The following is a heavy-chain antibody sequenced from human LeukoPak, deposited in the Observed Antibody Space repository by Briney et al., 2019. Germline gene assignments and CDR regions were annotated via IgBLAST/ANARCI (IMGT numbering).Heavy chain of an antibody. Sequence: SETLSLTCTVSGGSISSSSYYWGWIRQPPGKGLEWIGSIYYSGSTYYNPSLKSRATISVDTSKNQFSLKLSSVTAADTAAYYCARDPGGYQLQEPDAFDIWGQGTMVTVSS. CDR2: IYYSGST. D-gene: IGHD2-2*01. V-gene: IGHV4-39*07. CDR1: GGSISSSSYY. J-gene: IGHJ3*02. CDR3: ARDPGGYQLQEPDAFDI.